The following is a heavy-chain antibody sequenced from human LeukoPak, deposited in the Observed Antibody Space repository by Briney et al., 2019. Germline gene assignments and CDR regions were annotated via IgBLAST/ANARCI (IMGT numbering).Heavy chain of an antibody. CDR3: VREGEGPLSKDFDY. J-gene: IGHJ4*02. Sequence: ASMKLSCKSSGSTFTDHYIHRVREGPGQGPGWMGDIGPHSTFTSSPQEFQGRVTMTRDASMSTAYMELTRLTSDDTAVYYCVREGEGPLSKDFDYWGQGTLVTVSS. V-gene: IGHV1-2*02. CDR2: IGPHSTFT. CDR1: GSTFTDHY. D-gene: IGHD2/OR15-2a*01.